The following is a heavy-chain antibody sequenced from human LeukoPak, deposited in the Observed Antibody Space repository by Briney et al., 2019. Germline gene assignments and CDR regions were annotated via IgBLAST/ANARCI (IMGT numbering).Heavy chain of an antibody. Sequence: PGGSLRLSSAASGFTFSSYGMHWVRQAPGKGLEWVAVISYDGSNKYYADSVKGRFTISRDNSKNTLYLQMNSLRVEDTAVYYCARELLDNYFDYWGQGTLVTVSS. V-gene: IGHV3-30*03. J-gene: IGHJ4*02. D-gene: IGHD2-15*01. CDR1: GFTFSSYG. CDR3: ARELLDNYFDY. CDR2: ISYDGSNK.